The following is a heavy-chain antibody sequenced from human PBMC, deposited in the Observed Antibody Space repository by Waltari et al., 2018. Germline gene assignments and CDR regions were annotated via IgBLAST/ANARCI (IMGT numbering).Heavy chain of an antibody. CDR2: ISSNGGST. CDR3: ARGTFSDAYGDYYYYGMDV. D-gene: IGHD2-21*01. Sequence: EAQLVESGGGLVQPGGSLRLSCAASGFTFSSYAMHWVRQAPGKGLEYVSAISSNGGSTYYADSVKGRFTISRDNSKNTLYLQMGSLRAEDMAVYYCARGTFSDAYGDYYYYGMDVWGQGTTVTVSS. CDR1: GFTFSSYA. V-gene: IGHV3-64*07. J-gene: IGHJ6*02.